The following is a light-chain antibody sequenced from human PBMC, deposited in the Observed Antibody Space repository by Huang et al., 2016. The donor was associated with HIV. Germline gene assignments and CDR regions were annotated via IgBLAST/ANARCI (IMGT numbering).Light chain of an antibody. J-gene: IGKJ1*01. CDR1: QNINSD. CDR3: QQSHSTPWT. Sequence: DIQMTQSPSSLSASVGDRVTINCRASQNINSDLNWYQQKPGKAPTLLIYITSNLASAAPSRFSCSGSGTDFTLTITTLQPEDLATYFCQQSHSTPWTFGLGTKVEI. V-gene: IGKV1-39*01. CDR2: ITS.